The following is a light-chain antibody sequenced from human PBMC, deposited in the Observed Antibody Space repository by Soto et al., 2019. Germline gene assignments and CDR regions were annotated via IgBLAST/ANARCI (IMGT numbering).Light chain of an antibody. CDR1: SSDVGSYNR. CDR3: SLYTSSSTL. Sequence: QSALTQPPSVSGSPGQSVTISCTGTSSDVGSYNRVSWYQQPPGTAPKLMIYEVSNRPSGVPDRFSGSKSGNTASLTISGLQAEDEADYYCSLYTSSSTLFGTGPKLTVL. J-gene: IGLJ1*01. CDR2: EVS. V-gene: IGLV2-18*01.